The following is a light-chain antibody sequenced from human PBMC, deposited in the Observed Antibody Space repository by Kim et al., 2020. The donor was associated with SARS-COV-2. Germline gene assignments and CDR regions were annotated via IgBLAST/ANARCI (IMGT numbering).Light chain of an antibody. CDR3: QQREDWPLT. J-gene: IGKJ4*01. Sequence: LSPGERGTLACRASQSGSTAVAWFQHKPGQAPRLLIHDASYRATGIPARFSGSGCGTDFTLTITGLQAEDFAVYYCQQREDWPLTFGGGTKVDIK. V-gene: IGKV3-11*01. CDR2: DAS. CDR1: QSGSTA.